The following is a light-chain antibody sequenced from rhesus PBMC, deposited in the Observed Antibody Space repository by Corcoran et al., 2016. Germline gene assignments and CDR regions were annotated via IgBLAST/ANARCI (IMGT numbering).Light chain of an antibody. CDR3: QQYSNWPLT. Sequence: EIVMTQSPATLSLSPGERATLSCRASQSVSSYVAWYQQTPEQAPRLLIYGASSRATGTPDRFSGSGSWTDFTLTISRLEPEDFAVYYCQQYSNWPLTFGGGTKVEIK. CDR1: QSVSSY. V-gene: IGKV3S9*01. CDR2: GAS. J-gene: IGKJ4*01.